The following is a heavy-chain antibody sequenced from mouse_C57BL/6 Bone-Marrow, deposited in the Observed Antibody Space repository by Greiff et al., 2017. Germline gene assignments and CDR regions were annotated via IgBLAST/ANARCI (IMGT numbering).Heavy chain of an antibody. J-gene: IGHJ1*03. CDR1: GFTFSSYT. V-gene: IGHV5-9*01. CDR3: SRQVTTVLATKYFDV. CDR2: ISGGGGNT. D-gene: IGHD1-1*01. Sequence: EVKLQESGGGLVKPGGSLKLSCAASGFTFSSYTMSWVRQTPEKRLQWVAAISGGGGNTYYPDSVKGRFPISRDNDKNSLYLQMSSLRSEDTALYYCSRQVTTVLATKYFDVWGTGTTVTVSS.